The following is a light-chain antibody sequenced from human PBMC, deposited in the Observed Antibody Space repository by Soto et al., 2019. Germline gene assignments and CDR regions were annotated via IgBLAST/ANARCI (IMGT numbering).Light chain of an antibody. CDR2: RAS. J-gene: IGKJ1*01. Sequence: EIVLTQSPGTLSLSPGERATLSCRTSQSVSRNYFAWYQQKPGQAPRLLIYRASSRAPGIPDRFSASGSGTDFTLSIARLEPEDFAVYYCQQYGSSPTWTFGQGTKVEIK. CDR1: QSVSRNY. CDR3: QQYGSSPTWT. V-gene: IGKV3-20*01.